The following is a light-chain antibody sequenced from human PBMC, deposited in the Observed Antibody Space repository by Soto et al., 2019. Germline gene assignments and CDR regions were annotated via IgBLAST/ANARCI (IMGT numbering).Light chain of an antibody. CDR2: EVS. CDR3: SSYTSSSTPLWV. Sequence: QPASVSGSPGQSITISCTGTSSDVGGYNYVSWYQQHPGKAPKLMIYEVSNRPSGVSNRFSGSKSGNTASLTISGLQAEDEADYYCSSYTSSSTPLWVFGGGTKLTVL. J-gene: IGLJ3*02. V-gene: IGLV2-14*01. CDR1: SSDVGGYNY.